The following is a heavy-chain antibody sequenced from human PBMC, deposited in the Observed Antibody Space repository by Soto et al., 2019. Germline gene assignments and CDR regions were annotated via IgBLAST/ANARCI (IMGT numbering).Heavy chain of an antibody. J-gene: IGHJ5*02. CDR3: VRGGIAGHWFDP. Sequence: SETLSLTCAVSGGSISSGGYSWSWIRQPPGKGLEWIGYIFHSGSTLYTPSLRGRLTLSADTSRNQLSLHLTSVTAADTAVYYCVRGGIAGHWFDPWGQGILVTVSS. V-gene: IGHV4-30-2*05. CDR1: GGSISSGGYS. CDR2: IFHSGST. D-gene: IGHD2-21*01.